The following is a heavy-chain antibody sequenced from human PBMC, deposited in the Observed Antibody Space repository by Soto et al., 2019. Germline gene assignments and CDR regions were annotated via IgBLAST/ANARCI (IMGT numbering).Heavy chain of an antibody. V-gene: IGHV1-69*12. D-gene: IGHD5-18*01. CDR2: IIPIFGTA. J-gene: IGHJ6*02. CDR1: GGTFSSYA. CDR3: ASAKESAMVSGYYYGMDV. Sequence: QVQLVQSGAEVKKPGSSVKVSCKASGGTFSSYAISWVRQAPGQGLEWMGGIIPIFGTANYAQKFQGRVTITANESTSTAYMELSSLRSEDTAVYYCASAKESAMVSGYYYGMDVWGQGTTVTVSS.